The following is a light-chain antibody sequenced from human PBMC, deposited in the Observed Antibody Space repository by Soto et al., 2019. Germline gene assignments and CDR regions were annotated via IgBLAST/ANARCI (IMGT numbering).Light chain of an antibody. Sequence: EIVMTQSPATLSVSPGETATLSCRASESVSTSLAWYQQKPGQAPRLLISGASTRATGVPARFSGSGSETEFTLTISSLQSEAFAVYYCQQYNNSWTFGQGTKVEIK. CDR3: QQYNNSWT. CDR1: ESVSTS. J-gene: IGKJ1*01. V-gene: IGKV3-15*01. CDR2: GAS.